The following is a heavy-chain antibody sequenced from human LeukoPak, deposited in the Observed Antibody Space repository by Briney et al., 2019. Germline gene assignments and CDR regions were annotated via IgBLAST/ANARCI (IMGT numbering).Heavy chain of an antibody. CDR1: EITMKSNY. D-gene: IGHD3-10*01. Sequence: AACEITMKSNYVSLVGRGIMKKQKWVSVIYSGGSTYYADSVKGRFTISRDNSKNTLYLQLNSLRAEDTAVYYCARDNGSDNFDYWGQGTLVTVSS. CDR2: IYSGGST. J-gene: IGHJ4*02. V-gene: IGHV3-66*01. CDR3: ARDNGSDNFDY.